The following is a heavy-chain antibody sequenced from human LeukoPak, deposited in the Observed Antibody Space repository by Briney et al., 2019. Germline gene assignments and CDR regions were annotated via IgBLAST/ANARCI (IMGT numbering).Heavy chain of an antibody. D-gene: IGHD3-16*01. V-gene: IGHV3-33*06. CDR3: AKDRLGLPQTYFDY. CDR1: GFTFSSYG. J-gene: IGHJ4*02. Sequence: GGSLRLSCAASGFTFSSYGMHWVRQAPGKGLEWAAVIWYDGSKESYADSVKGRFTISRDNSKKTLYLQMNSLRAEDTAVYYCAKDRLGLPQTYFDYWGQGTLVTVSS. CDR2: IWYDGSKE.